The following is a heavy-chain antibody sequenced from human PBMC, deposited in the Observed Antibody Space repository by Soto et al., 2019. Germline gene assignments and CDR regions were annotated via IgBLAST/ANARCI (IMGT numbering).Heavy chain of an antibody. CDR2: IHPNTGGT. Sequence: QVQLVQSGAEVRKPGASVKVSCKASGYPYTNSYMHWVRQAPGQGLEWMGWIHPNTGGTNYAQKFQGRVTMTRDTSVSTVYMELNRLTSDXXXXXFXXSDFRTRGWFRQAGNFAMDVWGQGTT. D-gene: IGHD6-19*01. CDR3: XSDFRTRGWFRQAGNFAMDV. V-gene: IGHV1-2*02. J-gene: IGHJ6*02. CDR1: GYPYTNSY.